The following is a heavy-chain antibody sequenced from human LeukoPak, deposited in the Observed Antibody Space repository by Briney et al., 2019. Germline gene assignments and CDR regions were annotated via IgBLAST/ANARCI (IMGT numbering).Heavy chain of an antibody. CDR1: GVTFSSYA. D-gene: IGHD3-22*01. V-gene: IGHV3-23*01. J-gene: IGHJ4*02. CDR2: ISGSGGST. Sequence: GGSLRLSCAVSGVTFSSYAMSWVRQAPGVGLEWVSAISGSGGSTYYGDSVKGRFTISRDNSKNTLSLQMNSLRAEDTAVYYCAKEGHYYDSSGYFDYWGQGTLVTVSS. CDR3: AKEGHYYDSSGYFDY.